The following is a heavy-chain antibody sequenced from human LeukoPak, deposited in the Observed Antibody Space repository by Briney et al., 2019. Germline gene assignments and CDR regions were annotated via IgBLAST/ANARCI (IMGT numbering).Heavy chain of an antibody. Sequence: GGSLRLSCAASGFTFSSYWMSWVRQAPGKGLEWVANIKKDGSEKYYVDSVKGRFTISRDNAKTSLYLQMNSLRAEDTAVYYCAGDLSGVTGYTYGRGIDYWGQGTLVTVSS. V-gene: IGHV3-7*01. J-gene: IGHJ4*02. CDR1: GFTFSSYW. CDR3: AGDLSGVTGYTYGRGIDY. CDR2: IKKDGSEK. D-gene: IGHD5-18*01.